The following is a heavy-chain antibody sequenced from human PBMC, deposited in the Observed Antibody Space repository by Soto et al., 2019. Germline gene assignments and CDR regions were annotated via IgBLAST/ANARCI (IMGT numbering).Heavy chain of an antibody. CDR1: GFTFSSYG. CDR2: ISSDGSNK. J-gene: IGHJ4*02. CDR3: AKEEMTFCGSKLGGWFDY. V-gene: IGHV3-30*18. Sequence: QVQVVESGGGVVQPGRSLRLSCAASGFTFSSYGMHWVRQAPGKGLEWVAVISSDGSNKYYADSVQGRFTISRDNSKNALFLDMGCVRAVDTTVYYCAKEEMTFCGSKLGGWFDYWVQGTLVTVSS. D-gene: IGHD1-26*01.